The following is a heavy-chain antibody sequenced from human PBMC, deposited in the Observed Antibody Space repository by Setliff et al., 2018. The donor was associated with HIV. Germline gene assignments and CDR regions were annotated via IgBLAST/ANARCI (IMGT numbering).Heavy chain of an antibody. V-gene: IGHV1-2*06. Sequence: ASVKVSCKALGFLVTGYNVHWVRQAPGHGPEWLGRINPNNGGTNYAQKFQGRVAMSLDTSTSTVYLELRALTSDDTAVYYCVRPRVFDSVDVWGPGTMVTVS. J-gene: IGHJ3*01. CDR2: INPNNGGT. CDR3: VRPRVFDSVDV. CDR1: GFLVTGYN.